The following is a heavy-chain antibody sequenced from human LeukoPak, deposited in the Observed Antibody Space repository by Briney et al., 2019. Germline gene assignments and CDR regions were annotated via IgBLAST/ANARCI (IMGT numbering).Heavy chain of an antibody. CDR1: GYTFTGYY. J-gene: IGHJ6*03. Sequence: GASVKVSCKASGYTFTGYYMHWVRQAPGQGLEWMGWINPNSGGTNYAQKFQGRVTMTRDTSISTAYMELSRLRSEDTAVYYCARGFMYYDILTGGYYYYMDVWGKGTTITISS. CDR2: INPNSGGT. V-gene: IGHV1-2*02. CDR3: ARGFMYYDILTGGYYYYMDV. D-gene: IGHD3-9*01.